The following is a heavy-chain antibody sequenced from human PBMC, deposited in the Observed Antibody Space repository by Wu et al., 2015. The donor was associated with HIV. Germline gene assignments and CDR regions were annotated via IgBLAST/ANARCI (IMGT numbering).Heavy chain of an antibody. CDR3: ARDPIVGATGWEGLDY. V-gene: IGHV1-69*13. J-gene: IGHJ4*02. CDR1: GGTFSSNA. CDR2: IIPIFGTA. Sequence: QVQLVQSGAEVKKPGSSVKVSCKASGGTFSSNAISWVRQAPGQGLEWMGRIIPIFGTANYAQKFQGRVTITADESTSTAYMELSSLRSEDTAVYYCARDPIVGATGWEGLDYWGQGTLVTVSS. D-gene: IGHD1-26*01.